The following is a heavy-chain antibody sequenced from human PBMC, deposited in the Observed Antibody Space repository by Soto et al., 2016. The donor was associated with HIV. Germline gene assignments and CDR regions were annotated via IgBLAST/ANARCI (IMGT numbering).Heavy chain of an antibody. J-gene: IGHJ4*02. CDR1: GGTFNNYA. CDR3: ARHPLEEYVGFFDY. V-gene: IGHV1-69*10. CDR2: IFPVFNIA. Sequence: QVQLVQSGAEVKKPGSSVKVSCKASGGTFNNYAISWVRQAPGQGLEWVGAIFPVFNIANHALKFQGRVTVSADKSTSTAYMELRSLRYEDTAVYFCARHPLEEYVGFFDYWGQGTVVTVSS. D-gene: IGHD3-16*01.